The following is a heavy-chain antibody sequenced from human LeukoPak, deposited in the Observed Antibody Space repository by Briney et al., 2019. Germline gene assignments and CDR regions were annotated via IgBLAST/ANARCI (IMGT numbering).Heavy chain of an antibody. V-gene: IGHV4-34*01. CDR2: INHSGST. D-gene: IGHD2-15*01. CDR3: ASLYCSGGSCYSLDPTDY. Sequence: SETLFLTCAVYGVSFSGYYWSWIRQPPGKGLEWIGEINHSGSTNYNPSLKSRVTISVDTSKNQFSLKLSSVTAADTAVYYCASLYCSGGSCYSLDPTDYWGQGTLVTVSS. CDR1: GVSFSGYY. J-gene: IGHJ4*02.